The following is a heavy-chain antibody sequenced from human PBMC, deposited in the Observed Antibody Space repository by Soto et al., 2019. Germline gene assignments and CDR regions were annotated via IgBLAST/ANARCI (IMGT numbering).Heavy chain of an antibody. CDR1: RGTFSCYT. Sequence: SAKPSSKDSRGTFSCYTICWVRQANGQGLEWMGRIIPILGIANYAQKFQGRVTITADKSTSTAYMELSSLRSEDTAVYYCARDRPPNHPFDYRGQGTLVTVSS. CDR2: IIPILGIA. V-gene: IGHV1-69*04. CDR3: ARDRPPNHPFDY. D-gene: IGHD2-8*01. J-gene: IGHJ4*02.